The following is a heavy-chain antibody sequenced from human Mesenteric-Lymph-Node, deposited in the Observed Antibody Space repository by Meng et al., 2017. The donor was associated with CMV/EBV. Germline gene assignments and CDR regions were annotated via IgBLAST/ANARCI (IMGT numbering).Heavy chain of an antibody. J-gene: IGHJ4*02. CDR3: AKWDWNNYYFDT. V-gene: IGHV3-23*01. D-gene: IGHD1/OR15-1a*01. CDR2: ISASGGTT. Sequence: SWAASGFTFSTYGMSWVRQAPGKGLEWVSAISASGGTTYYADSVKGRFAISRDNSRSTLYLQMDSLRGEDTAIYYCAKWDWNNYYFDTWGQGTLVTVSS. CDR1: GFTFSTYG.